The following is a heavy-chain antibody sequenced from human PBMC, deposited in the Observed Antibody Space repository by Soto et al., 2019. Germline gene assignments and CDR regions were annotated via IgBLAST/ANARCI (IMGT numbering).Heavy chain of an antibody. V-gene: IGHV4-59*01. CDR3: AREGGGSYGAFDI. CDR1: GGYISNYY. D-gene: IGHD1-26*01. Sequence: PSETLSLTCTVFGGYISNYYCSWVRRPPGKGLEWIGYVYNSGSTTYSPSFKSRVTISVDTSKNQFSLKLTSVTAADTAVYYCAREGGGSYGAFDIWGQGTMVPVSS. CDR2: VYNSGST. J-gene: IGHJ3*02.